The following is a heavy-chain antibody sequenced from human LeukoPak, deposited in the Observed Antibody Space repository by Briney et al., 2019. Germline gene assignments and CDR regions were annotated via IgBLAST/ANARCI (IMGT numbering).Heavy chain of an antibody. CDR2: INPTNGGP. CDR1: GYTFIGFY. J-gene: IGHJ5*02. CDR3: ARHRSRMVRGGDWFDP. Sequence: EASVKVSCKASGYTFIGFYIHWVRQAPGQGLEWMGWINPTNGGPNYSQNFQGRVTMTRDTSIGTAYMELRSLRSDDTAVYYCARHRSRMVRGGDWFDPWGQGTLVTVSS. V-gene: IGHV1-2*02. D-gene: IGHD3-10*01.